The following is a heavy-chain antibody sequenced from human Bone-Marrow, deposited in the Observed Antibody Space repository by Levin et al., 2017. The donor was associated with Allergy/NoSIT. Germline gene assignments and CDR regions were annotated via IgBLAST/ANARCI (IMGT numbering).Heavy chain of an antibody. CDR1: GFTFSNYW. CDR2: ISQRGSTK. Sequence: GGSLRLSCATSGFTFSNYWMNWVRQAPGKGLEGVAHISQRGSTKFYGGSVKGRFTISRDDAKSSLYLQMNNLRAEDTATYYCVRGYCSGGTCDRGYWGQGTLVTVSS. J-gene: IGHJ4*02. D-gene: IGHD2-15*01. CDR3: VRGYCSGGTCDRGY. V-gene: IGHV3-7*03.